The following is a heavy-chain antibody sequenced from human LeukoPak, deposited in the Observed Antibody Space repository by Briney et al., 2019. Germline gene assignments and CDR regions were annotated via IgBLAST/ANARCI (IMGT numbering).Heavy chain of an antibody. CDR2: INPDGGS. D-gene: IGHD2-15*01. J-gene: IGHJ4*02. V-gene: IGHV3-23*01. CDR3: ARSGVATCHY. CDR1: GFTFSNYA. Sequence: GGSLRLSCQASGFTFSNYAMSWVRQAPGKGLEWVSSINPDGGSFFADSVKGRFTISRDDSRSEMYLQMNSLSAEDTAVYYCARSGVATCHYWGQGILVTVSS.